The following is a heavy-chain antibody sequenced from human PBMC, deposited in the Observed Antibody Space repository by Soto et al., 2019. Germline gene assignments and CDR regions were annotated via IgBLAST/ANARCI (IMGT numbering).Heavy chain of an antibody. CDR2: ISAYNGNT. D-gene: IGHD3-16*02. Sequence: ASVKVSCKASGYTFTSYGISWVRQAPGQGLEWMGWISAYNGNTNYAQKLQGRVTMTTDTSTSTAYMELRSLRSDDTAVYYCASLGYDYVWGSYRPHAFDIWGQGTMVTV. CDR1: GYTFTSYG. V-gene: IGHV1-18*01. J-gene: IGHJ3*02. CDR3: ASLGYDYVWGSYRPHAFDI.